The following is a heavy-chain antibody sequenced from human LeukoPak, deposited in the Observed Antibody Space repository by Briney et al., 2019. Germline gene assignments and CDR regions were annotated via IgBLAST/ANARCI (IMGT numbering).Heavy chain of an antibody. CDR2: ISPSSDHI. Sequence: GGSLRLSCAVSRFSFSSFNMHWVRQAPGKGLEWVSYISPSSDHIDYADFVKGRFTISRDNAKNSVYLQMNSLRAEDTALYYCAELGITMIGGVWGKGTTVTISS. V-gene: IGHV3-48*01. D-gene: IGHD3-10*02. J-gene: IGHJ6*04. CDR3: AELGITMIGGV. CDR1: RFSFSSFN.